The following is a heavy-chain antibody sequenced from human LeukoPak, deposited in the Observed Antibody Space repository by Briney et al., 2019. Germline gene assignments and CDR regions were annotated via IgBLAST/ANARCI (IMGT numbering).Heavy chain of an antibody. CDR1: GYTFTGYY. D-gene: IGHD3-22*01. J-gene: IGHJ5*02. V-gene: IGHV1-2*02. Sequence: ASVKVSCKASGYTFTGYYMRWVRQAPGQGLEWMGWINPNSGGTNYAQKFQGRVTMTRDTSISTAYMELSRLRSDDTAVYYCARGTGYDSSGYDNWFDPWGQGTLVTVSS. CDR2: INPNSGGT. CDR3: ARGTGYDSSGYDNWFDP.